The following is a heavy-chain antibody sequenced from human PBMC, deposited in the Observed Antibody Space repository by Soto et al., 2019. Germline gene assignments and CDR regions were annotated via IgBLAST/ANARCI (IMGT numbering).Heavy chain of an antibody. CDR3: AKVGSERYSGQHSDY. J-gene: IGHJ4*02. CDR2: IISSSGST. V-gene: IGHV3-23*01. CDR1: GFTFSNA. Sequence: EVQLLESGGGLVQPGGSLRLSCAASGFTFSNAMNWVRQAPGKGLEWVSTIISSSGSTYYADSVKGRFTISRDNSKNFLYLQMNSLRGDDTAVYYCAKVGSERYSGQHSDYWGQGTLVTISS. D-gene: IGHD5-12*01.